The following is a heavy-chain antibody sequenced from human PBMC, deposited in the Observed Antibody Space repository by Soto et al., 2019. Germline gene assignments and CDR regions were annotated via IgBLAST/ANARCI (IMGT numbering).Heavy chain of an antibody. Sequence: PWGSLRLSCAASGFTFISYAMHFFRHAPFKWLEWVAVISYDGSNKYYADSVKGRFTISRDNSKNTLYLQVNSLRAEDTAVYYCARSFQAAMAQSAFDIWGQGTMVTVSS. D-gene: IGHD5-18*01. CDR2: ISYDGSNK. CDR3: ARSFQAAMAQSAFDI. CDR1: GFTFISYA. V-gene: IGHV3-30-3*01. J-gene: IGHJ3*02.